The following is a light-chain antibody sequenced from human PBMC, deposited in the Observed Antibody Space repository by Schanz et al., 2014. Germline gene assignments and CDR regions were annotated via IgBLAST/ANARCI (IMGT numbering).Light chain of an antibody. CDR2: DVT. CDR3: SSYTSSNTVV. J-gene: IGLJ2*01. CDR1: SSDVGGYNY. Sequence: QSALTQPPSASGSPGQSVAISCTGTSSDVGGYNYVSWYQQHPGKAPRLMIYDVTKRPSGVPDRFSGSKAGNTASLTISGLQAEDEADYYCSSYTSSNTVVFGGGTKLTVL. V-gene: IGLV2-8*01.